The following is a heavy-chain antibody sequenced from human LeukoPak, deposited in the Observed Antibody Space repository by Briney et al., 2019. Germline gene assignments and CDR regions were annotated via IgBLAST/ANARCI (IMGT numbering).Heavy chain of an antibody. CDR2: VSYSGST. Sequence: PSETLSLTCTLSGGSITSDRYYWTWIRQLPQRGLEGIGYVSYSGSTNYNSSLKSRLTISADTSKNQFYLRLTSVTAADTAVYYCARDPRGDITGTTFDRWGQGTLVTVSS. D-gene: IGHD1-20*01. V-gene: IGHV4-31*03. CDR3: ARDPRGDITGTTFDR. CDR1: GGSITSDRYY. J-gene: IGHJ5*02.